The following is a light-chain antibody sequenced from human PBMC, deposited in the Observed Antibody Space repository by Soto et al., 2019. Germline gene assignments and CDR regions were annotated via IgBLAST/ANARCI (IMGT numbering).Light chain of an antibody. CDR1: QSISTW. CDR3: QHYNTYPIT. Sequence: DIQMTQSPSTLSASVGDRVTITCRASQSISTWLAWYQQKPGKAPKLLIYKASNLEDGVPSRFGGSGSGTEFTITISSLQPDDFATDYCQHYNTYPITCGGGTKVDIK. CDR2: KAS. J-gene: IGKJ4*01. V-gene: IGKV1-5*03.